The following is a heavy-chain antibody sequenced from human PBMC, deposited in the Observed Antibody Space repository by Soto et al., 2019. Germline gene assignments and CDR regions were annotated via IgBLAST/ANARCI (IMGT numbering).Heavy chain of an antibody. CDR3: ARYGIVATSFDY. V-gene: IGHV4-30-4*01. Sequence: KPSETLSLTCTVSGGSISSGDYYWSWIRQPPGKGLEWIGYIYYSGSTYYNPSLKSRVTISVDTSKNQFSLKLSSVTAADTAVYYCARYGIVATSFDYWGQGTLVTVSS. CDR2: IYYSGST. J-gene: IGHJ4*02. CDR1: GGSISSGDYY. D-gene: IGHD5-12*01.